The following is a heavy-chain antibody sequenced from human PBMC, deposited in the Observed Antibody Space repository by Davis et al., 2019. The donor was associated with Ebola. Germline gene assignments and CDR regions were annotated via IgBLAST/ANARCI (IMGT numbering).Heavy chain of an antibody. CDR3: ASGTYYGSGSYIDY. V-gene: IGHV1-46*01. CDR2: VNPSGGST. CDR1: GYTFTSYY. D-gene: IGHD3-10*01. Sequence: AASVKVSCKAFGYTFTSYYIHWVRQAPGQGLEWMGIVNPSGGSTTYALKFQGRVTMTRDTSTSTVYMELSSLRSEDTAVYYCASGTYYGSGSYIDYWGQGTLVTVSS. J-gene: IGHJ4*02.